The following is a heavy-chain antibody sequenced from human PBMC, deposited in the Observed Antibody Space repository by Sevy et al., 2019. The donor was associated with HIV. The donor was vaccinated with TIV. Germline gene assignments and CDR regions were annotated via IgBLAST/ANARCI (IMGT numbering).Heavy chain of an antibody. CDR1: GFTFSNAW. D-gene: IGHD3-22*01. V-gene: IGHV3-15*01. CDR2: IKSKTDGGTT. Sequence: GGSLRLSCAASGFTFSNAWMSWVRQAPGKGLEWVGRIKSKTDGGTTDYAAPVKGRFTISGDDSKNTLYLQMNSLKTEDTAVYYWTTEYYYDSSGYYPAPDYWGQGTLVTVSS. J-gene: IGHJ4*02. CDR3: TTEYYYDSSGYYPAPDY.